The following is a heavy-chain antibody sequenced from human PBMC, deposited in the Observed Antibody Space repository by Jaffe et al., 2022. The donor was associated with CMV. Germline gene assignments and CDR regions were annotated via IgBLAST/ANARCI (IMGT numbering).Heavy chain of an antibody. D-gene: IGHD3-3*01. CDR2: ISGSGGST. CDR3: AVHLDFWSGYLWFQH. CDR1: GFTFSSYA. V-gene: IGHV3-23*01. Sequence: EVQLLESGGGLVQPGGSLRLSCAASGFTFSSYAMSWVRQAPGKGLEWVSAISGSGGSTYYADSVKGRFTISRDNSKNTLYLQMNSLRAEDTAVYYCAVHLDFWSGYLWFQHWGQGTLVTVSS. J-gene: IGHJ1*01.